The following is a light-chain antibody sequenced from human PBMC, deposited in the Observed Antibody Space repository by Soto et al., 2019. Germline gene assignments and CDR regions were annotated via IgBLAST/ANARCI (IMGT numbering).Light chain of an antibody. V-gene: IGLV1-44*01. J-gene: IGLJ3*02. CDR1: SSNIGNHY. CDR2: SNN. CDR3: AAWDDSLNAGV. Sequence: QSVLTQPPSVSAAPGQKVTISCSGSSSNIGNHYVSWYQQLPGTAPKLLIHSNNQRPSGVPDRFSGSKSGTSASLAISGLQSEDETDYYCAAWDDSLNAGVFGGGTKLTVL.